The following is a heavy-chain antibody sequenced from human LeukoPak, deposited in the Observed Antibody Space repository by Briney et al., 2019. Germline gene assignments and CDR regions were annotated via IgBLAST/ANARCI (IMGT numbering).Heavy chain of an antibody. J-gene: IGHJ5*02. CDR1: GFTFGSYG. D-gene: IGHD3-22*01. V-gene: IGHV3-23*01. CDR3: ASFRYYDSSGYYLAALDP. Sequence: SGGSLRLSCAASGFTFGSYGMSWVRQAPGKGLEWVSAISGSGGSTYYADSVKGRFTISRDNSKNTLYLQMNSLRAEDTAVYYCASFRYYDSSGYYLAALDPWGQGTLVTVSS. CDR2: ISGSGGST.